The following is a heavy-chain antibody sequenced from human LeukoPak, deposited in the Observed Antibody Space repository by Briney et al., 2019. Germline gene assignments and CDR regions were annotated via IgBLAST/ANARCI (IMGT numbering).Heavy chain of an antibody. J-gene: IGHJ4*02. CDR1: GGSISSGDYY. CDR3: ARWGTNDYGDFWDY. CDR2: IYYSGST. V-gene: IGHV4-30-4*08. Sequence: SETLSLTCTVSGGSISSGDYYWSWIRQPPGKGLECIGYIYYSGSTYYHPSLNSRVTISVDTSKNQFSLKLSSVTAADTAVYYCARWGTNDYGDFWDYWGQGTLVTVSS. D-gene: IGHD4-17*01.